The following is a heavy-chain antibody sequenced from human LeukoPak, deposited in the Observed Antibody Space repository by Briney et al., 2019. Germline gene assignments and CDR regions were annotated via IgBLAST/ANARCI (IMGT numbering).Heavy chain of an antibody. CDR1: GFTVSRNY. CDR2: IYSRVST. Sequence: PGGSLRLSCAASGFTVSRNYMSWDLQAPGKELEWGPGIYSRVSTSSPDTVKGRFTTSRDNSKNTLYLQMNSLRAEDTAVYYCARYCSGGSCFDYWGQGTLVTVSS. J-gene: IGHJ4*02. V-gene: IGHV3-53*01. D-gene: IGHD2-15*01. CDR3: ARYCSGGSCFDY.